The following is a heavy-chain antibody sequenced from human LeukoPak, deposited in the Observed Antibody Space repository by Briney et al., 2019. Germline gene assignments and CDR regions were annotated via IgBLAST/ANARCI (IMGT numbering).Heavy chain of an antibody. CDR1: GGSISSYY. D-gene: IGHD3-22*01. J-gene: IGHJ6*02. CDR3: ARGPTSDSSGEPYYYYGMDV. CDR2: INHSGST. V-gene: IGHV4-34*01. Sequence: NPSETLSLTCTVSGGSISSYYWSWIRQPPGKGLEWIGEINHSGSTNYNPSLKSRVTISVDTSKNQFSLKLSSVTAADTAVYYCARGPTSDSSGEPYYYYGMDVWGQGTTVTVSS.